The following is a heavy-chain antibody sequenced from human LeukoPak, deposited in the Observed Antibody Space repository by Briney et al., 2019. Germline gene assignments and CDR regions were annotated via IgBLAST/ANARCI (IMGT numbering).Heavy chain of an antibody. Sequence: PSETLSLTCTVSGGSISSYYWSWIRQPPGKGLEWIGYIYYSGSTNYNPSLKSRVTISVDTSKNQFSLKLSSVTAADTAVYYCARSEWELLSVDYWGQRTLVTVSS. CDR2: IYYSGST. CDR1: GGSISSYY. CDR3: ARSEWELLSVDY. D-gene: IGHD1-26*01. V-gene: IGHV4-59*01. J-gene: IGHJ4*02.